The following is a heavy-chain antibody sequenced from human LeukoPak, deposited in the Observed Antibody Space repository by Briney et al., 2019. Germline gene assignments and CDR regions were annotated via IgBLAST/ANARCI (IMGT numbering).Heavy chain of an antibody. D-gene: IGHD6-19*01. Sequence: GGSLRLSCAASGFTFSDYYMSWIRQAPGKGLEWVSAISSSGGSTYYADSVKGRFTISRDNSKNTLYLQMNSLRAEDTAVYYCATAVASSSGWYAGYWGQGTLVTVSS. CDR1: GFTFSDYY. CDR2: ISSSGGST. J-gene: IGHJ4*02. V-gene: IGHV3-23*01. CDR3: ATAVASSSGWYAGY.